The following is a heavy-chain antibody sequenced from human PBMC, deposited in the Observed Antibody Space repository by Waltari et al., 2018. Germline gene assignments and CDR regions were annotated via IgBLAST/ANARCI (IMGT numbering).Heavy chain of an antibody. CDR3: ARGLHWSLGRRYCSSTSCYRGNWFDP. D-gene: IGHD2-2*01. Sequence: QVQLQQWGAGLLKPSETLSLTCAVYGGSFSGYYWSWIRQHPGKGLEWIGEINHSGRTNSNPSLKGRVTMSMDSSKNHFSRKVSSVTAADAAVYYCARGLHWSLGRRYCSSTSCYRGNWFDPWGQGTLVTVSS. V-gene: IGHV4-34*01. CDR2: INHSGRT. J-gene: IGHJ5*02. CDR1: GGSFSGYY.